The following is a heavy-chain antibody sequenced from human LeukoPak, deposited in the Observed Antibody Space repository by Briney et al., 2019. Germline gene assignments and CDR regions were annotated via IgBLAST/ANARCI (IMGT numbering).Heavy chain of an antibody. CDR3: ARGYGYSSSWYKGMDV. CDR2: INPSGGST. D-gene: IGHD6-13*01. J-gene: IGHJ6*02. V-gene: IGHV1-46*01. CDR1: GYTFTSYY. Sequence: ASVKVSCKASGYTFTSYYMHWVRQAPGQGLEWMGIINPSGGSTSYAQKFQGRVTMTTDTSTSTAYMELRSLRSDDTAVYYCARGYGYSSSWYKGMDVWGQGTTVTVSS.